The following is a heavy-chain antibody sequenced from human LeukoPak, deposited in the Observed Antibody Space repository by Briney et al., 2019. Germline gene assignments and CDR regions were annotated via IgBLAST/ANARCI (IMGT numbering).Heavy chain of an antibody. CDR1: GFNFDAYA. J-gene: IGHJ4*02. D-gene: IGHD6-13*01. Sequence: GGSLRLSCAASGFNFDAYAMHWGRQAPGKGLQWISLISADGGSTYYADSVKGRFTISRDNSRNSLYLQMNSLTTEDTAFYYCAKDKAGTIVWYGRWAIGLFDYWGQGTLLTVSS. CDR2: ISADGGST. CDR3: AKDKAGTIVWYGRWAIGLFDY. V-gene: IGHV3-43*02.